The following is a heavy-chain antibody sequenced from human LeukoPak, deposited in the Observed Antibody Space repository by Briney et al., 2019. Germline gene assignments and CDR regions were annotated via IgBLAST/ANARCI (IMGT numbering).Heavy chain of an antibody. CDR3: VKDSNYDFWSGYYKRFDN. CDR2: ISRDGGRT. J-gene: IGHJ4*02. D-gene: IGHD3-3*01. Sequence: GGSLRLSCAASGFTSGFTFDDYGMNWVRQVPGKVLEWVSGISRDGGRTGYADAVQGRFTISRDNSRNSLHLQMNSLRVEDTAFYYCVKDSNYDFWSGYYKRFDNWGQGTLVTVSS. CDR1: GFTFDDYG. V-gene: IGHV3-20*04.